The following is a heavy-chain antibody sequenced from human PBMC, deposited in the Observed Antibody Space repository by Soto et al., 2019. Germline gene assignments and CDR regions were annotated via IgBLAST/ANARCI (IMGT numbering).Heavy chain of an antibody. Sequence: SDTLSLTCTGSGRSVSSGSYYWSWIRQPPGKGLEWIGYIYYSGSTNYNPSLKSRVTISVDTSKNQFSLKLSSVTAADTAVYYCARYTRTKWIQLWAFDYWGQGTLVTVSS. V-gene: IGHV4-61*01. CDR3: ARYTRTKWIQLWAFDY. J-gene: IGHJ4*02. D-gene: IGHD5-18*01. CDR2: IYYSGST. CDR1: GRSVSSGSYY.